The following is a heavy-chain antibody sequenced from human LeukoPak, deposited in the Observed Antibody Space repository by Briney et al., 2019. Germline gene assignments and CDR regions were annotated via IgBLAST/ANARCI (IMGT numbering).Heavy chain of an antibody. Sequence: GGSLRLSCAASGFTFSSYSMNWVRQAPGKGLEWVSYISSSSTIYYADSVKGRFTISRDNAKNSLYLQMNSLRAEDTAVYYCARSSSGLLGGVYWGQGTLVTV. CDR3: ARSSSGLLGGVY. CDR1: GFTFSSYS. V-gene: IGHV3-48*04. CDR2: ISSSSTI. D-gene: IGHD6-19*01. J-gene: IGHJ4*02.